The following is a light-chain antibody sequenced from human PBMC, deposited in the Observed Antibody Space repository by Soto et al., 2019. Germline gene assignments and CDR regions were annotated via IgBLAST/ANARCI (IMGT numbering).Light chain of an antibody. V-gene: IGLV2-18*02. CDR2: DVN. CDR1: SSDIGAYNR. Sequence: QSVLTQPPSVSGCPGQSVAICCTGTSSDIGAYNRVSWYQQPPGTAPKLMIYDVNNRPSGVPDRFSGSKSGNTASLTISGLQADDEADSYCTSFTSSNPYVFGPGTKVPVL. CDR3: TSFTSSNPYV. J-gene: IGLJ1*01.